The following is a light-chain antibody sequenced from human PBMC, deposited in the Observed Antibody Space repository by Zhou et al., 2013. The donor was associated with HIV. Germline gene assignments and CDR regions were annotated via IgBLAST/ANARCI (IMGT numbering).Light chain of an antibody. CDR2: DAS. CDR1: QNVFTN. CDR3: QQRSNWPLIT. Sequence: EVVMTQSPSTLSVSPGERVTLSCRASQNVFTNLAWYQQKPGQAPRLLIYDASNRATGIPARFSGSGSGTDFTLTISSLEPEDFAVYYCQQRSNWPLITFGQGTRLEIK. V-gene: IGKV3-11*01. J-gene: IGKJ5*01.